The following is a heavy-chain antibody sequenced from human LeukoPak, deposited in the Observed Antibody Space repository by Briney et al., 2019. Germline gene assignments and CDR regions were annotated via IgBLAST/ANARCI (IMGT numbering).Heavy chain of an antibody. Sequence: SETLSLTCAAYGGSFSGYYWSWIRQPPGKGLEWIGEINHSGSTNYNPSLKSRVTISVDTSKNQFSLKLSSVTAADTAVYYCSGVGLGYCTNGVCYSYFDYWGQGTLVTVSS. J-gene: IGHJ4*02. V-gene: IGHV4-34*01. CDR1: GGSFSGYY. CDR3: SGVGLGYCTNGVCYSYFDY. CDR2: INHSGST. D-gene: IGHD2-8*01.